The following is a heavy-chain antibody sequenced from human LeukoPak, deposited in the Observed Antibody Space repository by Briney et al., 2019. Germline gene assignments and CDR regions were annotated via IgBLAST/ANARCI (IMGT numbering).Heavy chain of an antibody. J-gene: IGHJ5*02. Sequence: SETLSLTCTVSGYSISSGYYWGWIRQPPGKGPEWIGSIYHSGSTYYNPSLKSRVTISVDASKNQFSLKLQPVTAADTAVYYCARGGYYGSGNDFRFDPWGQGTLVTVSS. CDR3: ARGGYYGSGNDFRFDP. D-gene: IGHD3-10*01. CDR2: IYHSGST. CDR1: GYSISSGYY. V-gene: IGHV4-38-2*02.